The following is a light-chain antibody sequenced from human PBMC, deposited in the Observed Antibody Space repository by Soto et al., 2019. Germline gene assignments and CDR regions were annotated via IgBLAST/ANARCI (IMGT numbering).Light chain of an antibody. CDR2: DAS. Sequence: DIQMTQSPSTLSASVGDRVTITCRASQSISSWLAWYQKKPGKAPKLLIYDASSLDGGVPSRFSGSGSGTEFTLTISSLQPDEFATYYCQQYNSYSYTFGQGTKLEIK. V-gene: IGKV1-5*01. CDR1: QSISSW. J-gene: IGKJ2*01. CDR3: QQYNSYSYT.